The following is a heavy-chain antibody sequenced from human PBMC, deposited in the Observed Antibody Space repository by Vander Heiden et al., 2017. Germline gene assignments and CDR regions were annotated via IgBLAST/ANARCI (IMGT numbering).Heavy chain of an antibody. CDR1: GFTFSSYA. V-gene: IGHV3-23*01. J-gene: IGHJ4*02. D-gene: IGHD3-22*01. CDR3: ANHPFDSSGYFFN. CDR2: ISGSGGST. Sequence: EVQLLESGGGLVQPGGSLRLSCAASGFTFSSYAMSWVRQARGKGLEWVSAISGSGGSTYYADSVKGRFTISRDNSKNTLYLQMNSLRAEDTAVYYCANHPFDSSGYFFNWGQGTLVTVSS.